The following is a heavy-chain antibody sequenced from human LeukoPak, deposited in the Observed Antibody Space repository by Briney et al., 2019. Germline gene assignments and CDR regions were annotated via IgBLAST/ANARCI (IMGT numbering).Heavy chain of an antibody. Sequence: GASVKVSCKASGYTFISYYMHWVRQAPGQGLEWMGIINPSGGGTSYAQKFQGRVTMTRDTSTSTVYMELSSLRSDDTAVYYCAKGRVVPATIDKNWFDPWGQGTLVTVSS. CDR3: AKGRVVPATIDKNWFDP. CDR2: INPSGGGT. J-gene: IGHJ5*02. V-gene: IGHV1-46*01. CDR1: GYTFISYY. D-gene: IGHD2-2*01.